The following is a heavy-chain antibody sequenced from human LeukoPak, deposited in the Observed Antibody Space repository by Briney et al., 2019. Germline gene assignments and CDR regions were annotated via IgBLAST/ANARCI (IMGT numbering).Heavy chain of an antibody. D-gene: IGHD3-9*01. CDR1: GFSFTNAW. Sequence: GGSLRLSCVASGFSFTNAWMSWVHQAPGKGLEWVGRIKSKSDGWTPDYAAPVRGRFTISRDDSRNTLYLQMNSLNTEDTAVYYCTVDNDIVTGYYRGAFDIWGQGTKVTVSS. CDR3: TVDNDIVTGYYRGAFDI. J-gene: IGHJ3*02. CDR2: IKSKSDGWTP. V-gene: IGHV3-15*01.